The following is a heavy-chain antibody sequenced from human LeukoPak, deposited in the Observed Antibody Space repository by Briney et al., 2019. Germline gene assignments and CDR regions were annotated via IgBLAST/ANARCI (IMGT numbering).Heavy chain of an antibody. CDR2: IKKDGGAK. V-gene: IGHV3-7*01. CDR1: GLTFSNFW. Sequence: PGGSLTLSCAPSGLTFSNFWKRWARHAPGEGPVCVAYIKKDGGAKYYVASVKGRITTSGDNAKNSLYLQMNRLRAEDTAVYHCARDKKMGATTGTLFYYWGQGTLVTVSS. CDR3: ARDKKMGATTGTLFYY. D-gene: IGHD1-26*01. J-gene: IGHJ4*02.